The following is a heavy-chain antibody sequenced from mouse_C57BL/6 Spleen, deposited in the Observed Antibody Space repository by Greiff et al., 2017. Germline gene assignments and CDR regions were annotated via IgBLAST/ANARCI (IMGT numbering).Heavy chain of an antibody. CDR3: ARYGYDRYYYAMDY. CDR2: IDPSDSYT. Sequence: QVQLQQPGAELVMPGASVKLSCKASGYTFTSYWMHWVKQRPGQGLEWIGEIDPSDSYTNYNQKFKGKSTLTVDKSSSTAYMQLSSLTSEYSAVYYCARYGYDRYYYAMDYWGQGTSVTVSS. D-gene: IGHD2-2*01. J-gene: IGHJ4*01. V-gene: IGHV1-69*01. CDR1: GYTFTSYW.